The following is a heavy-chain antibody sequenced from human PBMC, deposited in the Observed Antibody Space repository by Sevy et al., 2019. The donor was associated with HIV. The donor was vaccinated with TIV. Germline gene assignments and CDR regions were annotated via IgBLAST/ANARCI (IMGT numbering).Heavy chain of an antibody. Sequence: GGSLRLSCAASGLTFSNAWMTWVRQAPGKGLEWVGRIKSKTDGGTTDDAAPVKGRFTISREDSKNTLYLQMNSLKTEDTAVYYCTTKSDFWSGYQYFDLWGRGTLVTVSS. D-gene: IGHD3-3*01. CDR3: TTKSDFWSGYQYFDL. J-gene: IGHJ2*01. CDR2: IKSKTDGGTT. V-gene: IGHV3-15*01. CDR1: GLTFSNAW.